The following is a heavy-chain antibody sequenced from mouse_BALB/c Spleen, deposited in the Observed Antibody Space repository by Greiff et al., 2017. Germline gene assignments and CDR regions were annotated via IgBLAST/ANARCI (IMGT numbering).Heavy chain of an antibody. D-gene: IGHD2-10*01. CDR1: GYTFTDYA. CDR2: ISTYYGDA. J-gene: IGHJ1*01. Sequence: VKLMESGAELVRPGVSVKISCKGSGYTFTDYAMHWVKQSHAKSLEWIGVISTYYGDASYNQKFKGKATMTVDKSSSTAYMELARLTSEDSAIYYCARSVAYYGNYKGHFDVWGAGTTVTVSS. V-gene: IGHV1S137*01. CDR3: ARSVAYYGNYKGHFDV.